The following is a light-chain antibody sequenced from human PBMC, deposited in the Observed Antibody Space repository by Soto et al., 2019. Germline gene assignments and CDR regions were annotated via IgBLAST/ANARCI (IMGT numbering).Light chain of an antibody. CDR2: DVS. J-gene: IGLJ1*01. CDR3: SSYTTSNTRQIV. Sequence: SVLPQPASVSGSPGQSITISCTGTSSDVGSYNLVSWYQQHPGKAPKLMIYDVSNRPSGVSNRFSGSKSGNTASLTISGLQAEDEADYYCSSYTTSNTRQIVFGTGTKVTVL. CDR1: SSDVGSYNL. V-gene: IGLV2-14*02.